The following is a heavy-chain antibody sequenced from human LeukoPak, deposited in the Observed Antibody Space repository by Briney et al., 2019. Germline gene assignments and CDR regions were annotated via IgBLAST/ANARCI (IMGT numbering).Heavy chain of an antibody. V-gene: IGHV4-61*02. CDR2: IYITGST. D-gene: IGHD3-9*01. CDR1: GGSISSGSYY. CDR3: ARGSSDWLITDN. J-gene: IGHJ4*02. Sequence: KTSETLSLTCTVSGGSISSGSYYWSWIRQPAGKALEWIGRIYITGSTNYNPSLRSRVTILIDTSNNQFSLKLSSVTAADTAVYYCARGSSDWLITDNWGQGTLVTVSS.